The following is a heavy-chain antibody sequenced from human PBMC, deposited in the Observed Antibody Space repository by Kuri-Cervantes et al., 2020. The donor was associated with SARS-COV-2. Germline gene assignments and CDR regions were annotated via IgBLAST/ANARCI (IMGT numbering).Heavy chain of an antibody. CDR2: ISSSSSYI. Sequence: GGSLRLSCAASGFTFSSYSMNWVRQAPGKGLEWVSSISSSSSYIYYADSVKGRFTISRDNSKNTLYLQMNSLRAEDTAVYYCARPYSSSSSIGYWGQGTLVTVSS. D-gene: IGHD6-6*01. CDR1: GFTFSSYS. CDR3: ARPYSSSSSIGY. V-gene: IGHV3-21*01. J-gene: IGHJ4*02.